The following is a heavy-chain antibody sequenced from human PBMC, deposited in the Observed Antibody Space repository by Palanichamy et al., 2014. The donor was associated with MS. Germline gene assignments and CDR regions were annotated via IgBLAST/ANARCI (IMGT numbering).Heavy chain of an antibody. D-gene: IGHD5-12*01. Sequence: EVQLLESGGGLVQPGGSLRLSCVASGFSFSDYTMFWVRQAPGKGLEWVSTITHSGAGTYYADSVKGRFTISRDSSKNTLFLQMNSLRAEDTAIYYCAKGPEPYSGYDYYFDYWGQGTLVTVSS. CDR2: ITHSGAGT. V-gene: IGHV3-23*01. CDR3: AKGPEPYSGYDYYFDY. CDR1: GFSFSDYT. J-gene: IGHJ4*02.